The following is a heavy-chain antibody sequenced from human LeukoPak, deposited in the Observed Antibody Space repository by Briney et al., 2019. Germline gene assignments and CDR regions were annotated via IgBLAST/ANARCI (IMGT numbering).Heavy chain of an antibody. Sequence: ASVKVSCKASGYTFTGYYMHWVRQAPGQGLEWMGWINPNSGGTNYAQKFQGWVTMTRDTSISTAYMELSRLRSDDTAVYYCARSICSSTSCYLGGFDPWGQGTLVTVSS. CDR2: INPNSGGT. J-gene: IGHJ5*02. CDR1: GYTFTGYY. D-gene: IGHD2-2*01. CDR3: ARSICSSTSCYLGGFDP. V-gene: IGHV1-2*04.